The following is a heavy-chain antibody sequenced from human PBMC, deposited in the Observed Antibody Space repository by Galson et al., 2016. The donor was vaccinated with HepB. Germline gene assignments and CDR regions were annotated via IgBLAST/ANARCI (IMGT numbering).Heavy chain of an antibody. J-gene: IGHJ6*03. CDR2: ISKTGDTT. D-gene: IGHD1-26*01. V-gene: IGHV3-30-3*01. CDR1: GFTFSDWA. CDR3: ARDFKLGAPDYMDV. Sequence: SLRLSCAASGFTFSDWAFHWVRQAPGKGLDWVAVISKTGDTTCYGDSVKGRFTISRDNSKNTVDLQIHSLRSEDAAVYFCARDFKLGAPDYMDVWGKGTTVTV.